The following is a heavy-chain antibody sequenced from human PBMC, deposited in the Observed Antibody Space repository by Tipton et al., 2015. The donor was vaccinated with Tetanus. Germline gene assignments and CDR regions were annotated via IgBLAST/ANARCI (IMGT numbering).Heavy chain of an antibody. CDR3: ARGILANFGH. D-gene: IGHD2/OR15-2a*01. J-gene: IGHJ4*02. Sequence: TLSLTCNISGASISSSVYSWAWFRQFPGKGLEWIGSIYYSGNTFQSPSLRSRLTMSVDSSKNQFSLKMRSVTAADTAVYYCARGILANFGHWDQGFLVAVSS. CDR1: GASISSSVYS. CDR2: IYYSGNT. V-gene: IGHV4-39*01.